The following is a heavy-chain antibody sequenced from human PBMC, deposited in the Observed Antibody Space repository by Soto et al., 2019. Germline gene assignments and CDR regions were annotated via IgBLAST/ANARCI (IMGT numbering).Heavy chain of an antibody. CDR1: GGSISSYY. CDR3: ARVGAAEYCISTSCYWFDP. J-gene: IGHJ5*02. CDR2: IYYSGST. V-gene: IGHV4-59*12. Sequence: PSETLSLTCTVSGGSISSYYWSWIRQPPGKGLEWIGYIYYSGSTYYNPSLKSRVTISVDTSKNQFPLKLSSVTAADTAVYYCARVGAAEYCISTSCYWFDPWGQGTLVTVSS. D-gene: IGHD2-2*01.